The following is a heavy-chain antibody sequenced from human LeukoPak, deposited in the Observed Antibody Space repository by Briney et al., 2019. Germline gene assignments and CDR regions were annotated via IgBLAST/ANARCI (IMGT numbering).Heavy chain of an antibody. CDR1: GFTFSSYS. Sequence: GGSLRLSCAASGFTFSSYSMNWVRQAPGKGLEWVSSISSSSSYIYYADSVKGRFTISRDNAKNSLYLRMNSLRAEDTAVYYCARGVDTAMVPFDYWGQGTLVTVSS. CDR3: ARGVDTAMVPFDY. J-gene: IGHJ4*02. D-gene: IGHD5-18*01. CDR2: ISSSSSYI. V-gene: IGHV3-21*01.